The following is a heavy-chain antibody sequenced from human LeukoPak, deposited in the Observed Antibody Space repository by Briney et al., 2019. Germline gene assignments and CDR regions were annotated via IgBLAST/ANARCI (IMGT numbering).Heavy chain of an antibody. CDR3: ARGHIVVVPTAINYYYYYMDV. D-gene: IGHD2-2*01. CDR1: GYSISSGYY. CDR2: IYTSRST. V-gene: IGHV4-61*02. J-gene: IGHJ6*03. Sequence: SETLSLTCTVSGYSISSGYYWSWIRQPAGKGLEWIGRIYTSRSTNYNPSLKSRVTISVDTSKNQFSLKLSSMTAADTAVYYCARGHIVVVPTAINYYYYYMDVWGKGTTVTVSS.